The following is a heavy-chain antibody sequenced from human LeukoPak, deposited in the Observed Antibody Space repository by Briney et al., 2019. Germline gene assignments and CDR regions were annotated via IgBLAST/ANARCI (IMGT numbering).Heavy chain of an antibody. V-gene: IGHV3-33*06. CDR1: GFTFSSYG. CDR3: AKGSVFWSGYSVDY. D-gene: IGHD3-3*01. Sequence: GRSLRLSCTASGFTFSSYGMHWVRQAPGKGLEWVAVIWYDGSNKYYADSVKGRFTISRDNSKNTLYLQMNSLRAEDTAVYYCAKGSVFWSGYSVDYWGQGTLVTVSS. J-gene: IGHJ4*02. CDR2: IWYDGSNK.